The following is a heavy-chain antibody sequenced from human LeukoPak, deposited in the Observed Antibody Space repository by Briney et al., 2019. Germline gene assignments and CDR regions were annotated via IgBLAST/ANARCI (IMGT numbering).Heavy chain of an antibody. D-gene: IGHD3-22*01. CDR3: ARDRMFDSSGYQAHDY. J-gene: IGHJ4*02. V-gene: IGHV3-20*01. CDR1: GFTVDDYG. CDR2: ISRDGGGT. Sequence: GGSLRLSCEVSGFTVDDYGVSWVRQTPGKGLEWVSAISRDGGGTIYADSVKGRFTISRDNARNSLYLQMNSLRAEDTAFYRCARDRMFDSSGYQAHDYWGQGTLVTVSS.